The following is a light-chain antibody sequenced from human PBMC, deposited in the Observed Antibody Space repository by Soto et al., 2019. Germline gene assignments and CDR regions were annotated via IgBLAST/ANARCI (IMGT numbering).Light chain of an antibody. J-gene: IGKJ4*01. CDR3: QQYGSSRKT. CDR1: QSVSSSY. CDR2: GAS. Sequence: EIVLTQSPGTLSLSPGERATLSCRASQSVSSSYLAWYQQKPGQAPRLLIYGASSRATGIPDRFSGSGSGTDFTLTISRLEPEDFAVYYCQQYGSSRKTFGGGTKVDI. V-gene: IGKV3-20*01.